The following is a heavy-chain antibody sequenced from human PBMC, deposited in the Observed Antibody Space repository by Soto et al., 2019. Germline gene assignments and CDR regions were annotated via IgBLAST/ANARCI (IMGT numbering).Heavy chain of an antibody. CDR1: GYTFTGYY. CDR2: INPNSGGT. Sequence: GASVKVSCKASGYTFTGYYMHWVRQAPGQGLEWMGWINPNSGGTNYAQKFQGWVTMTRDTSISTAYMELSRLRSDDTAVYYCARDAQPYCSSTSCYLGTGPQYYFDYWGQGTLVTVSS. CDR3: ARDAQPYCSSTSCYLGTGPQYYFDY. D-gene: IGHD2-2*01. V-gene: IGHV1-2*04. J-gene: IGHJ4*02.